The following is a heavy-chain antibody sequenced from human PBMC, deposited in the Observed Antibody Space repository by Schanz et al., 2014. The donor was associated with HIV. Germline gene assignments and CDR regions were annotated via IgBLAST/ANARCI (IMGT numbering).Heavy chain of an antibody. CDR3: AGAITMVRGVNPGY. J-gene: IGHJ4*02. CDR2: IWYDGSNK. CDR1: GFTFSSYG. Sequence: QVELVESGGGVVQPGRSLRLSCAASGFTFSSYGMHWVRQAPGKGLEWVEVIWYDGSNKYYADSVKGRFTISRDNSKNTLYLQMNSLRAEDTAVYYCAGAITMVRGVNPGYWGQGTLVIVSS. D-gene: IGHD3-10*01. V-gene: IGHV3-33*01.